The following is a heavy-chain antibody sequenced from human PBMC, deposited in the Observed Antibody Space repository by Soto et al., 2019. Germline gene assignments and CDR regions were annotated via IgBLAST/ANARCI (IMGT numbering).Heavy chain of an antibody. CDR3: TRSYYGWGSPWGAFVDY. V-gene: IGHV3-49*03. CDR1: GFTFGDYA. J-gene: IGHJ4*02. Sequence: PGGSLRLSCTASGFTFGDYAMSWFRQAPGKGLEWVGFIRSKAYGGTTEYAASVKGRFTISRDDSKSIAYLQMNSLKTEDTAVYYCTRSYYGWGSPWGAFVDYWGQGTLVTVSS. D-gene: IGHD3-10*01. CDR2: IRSKAYGGTT.